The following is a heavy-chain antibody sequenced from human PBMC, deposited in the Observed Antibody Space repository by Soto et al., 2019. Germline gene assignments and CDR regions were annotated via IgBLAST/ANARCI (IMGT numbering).Heavy chain of an antibody. Sequence: QVQLQQWGAGLLKPSETLSLTCAVYGGSFSGYYWSGIRQPPGKGLEWIGEINHSGSTNYNPSLKSRATRSVDTSKNQLSLKLSSVTAAGTAVYYCARGAYYYGSGPDSFRFDYWGQGTLVTVSS. CDR1: GGSFSGYY. CDR2: INHSGST. D-gene: IGHD3-10*01. J-gene: IGHJ4*02. V-gene: IGHV4-34*01. CDR3: ARGAYYYGSGPDSFRFDY.